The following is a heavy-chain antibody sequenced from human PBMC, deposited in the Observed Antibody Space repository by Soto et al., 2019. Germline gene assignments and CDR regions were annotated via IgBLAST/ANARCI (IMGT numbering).Heavy chain of an antibody. Sequence: QVQLVQSGAEVKKPGASVKVSCKASGYTFTSYGICWVRQAPGQGLEWMGWISGYNGNTNYAQNLQGRVTMTTDTSTSTVYVERRSLRSDDTAVYYCARLCSRTRCLDLWGRGTLVIVSS. J-gene: IGHJ2*01. V-gene: IGHV1-18*01. D-gene: IGHD2-2*01. CDR2: ISGYNGNT. CDR1: GYTFTSYG. CDR3: ARLCSRTRCLDL.